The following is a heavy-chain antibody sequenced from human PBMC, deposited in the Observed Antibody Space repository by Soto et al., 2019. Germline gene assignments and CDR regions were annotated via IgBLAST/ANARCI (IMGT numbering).Heavy chain of an antibody. Sequence: QVQLQASCPGLVKPSATLSLTCTVSGASMNSYHWSWIRQPAVKGLEWIGHIHSSGSTNYNPSLKSRVTMSVDTSKNQFSLRLMSLTAADTAVYYCARDQGVAAAGITWFDPWGQGSLVTVSS. V-gene: IGHV4-4*07. CDR2: IHSSGST. CDR3: ARDQGVAAAGITWFDP. J-gene: IGHJ5*02. CDR1: GASMNSYH. D-gene: IGHD6-13*01.